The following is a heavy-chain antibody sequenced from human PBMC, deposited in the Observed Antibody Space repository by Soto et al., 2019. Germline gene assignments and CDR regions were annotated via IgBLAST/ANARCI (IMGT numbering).Heavy chain of an antibody. Sequence: PSETLSLTCTVSGGSISSSSYYWGWIRQPPGKGLEWIGSIYYSGSTYYNPSLKSRVTISVDTSKNQFSLKLSSVTAADTAVYYCARHINHYDFRSGQHYGMDVWGQGTTVTVS. CDR3: ARHINHYDFRSGQHYGMDV. J-gene: IGHJ6*02. V-gene: IGHV4-39*01. CDR2: IYYSGST. D-gene: IGHD3-3*01. CDR1: GGSISSSSYY.